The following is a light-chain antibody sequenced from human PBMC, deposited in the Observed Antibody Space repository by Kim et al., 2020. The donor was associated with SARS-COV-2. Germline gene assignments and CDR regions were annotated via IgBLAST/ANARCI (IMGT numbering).Light chain of an antibody. V-gene: IGKV3-11*01. CDR3: QQSSNWPRT. CDR2: DTS. Sequence: EVVLTQSPATLSLSPGERATLYCRASQSVSSSLAWYQQKPGQPPRLLIYDTSNRATGIPARFSGSGSGTDFTLTVSNLEPEDCAVYYCQQSSNWPRTFGGGTKVDIK. CDR1: QSVSSS. J-gene: IGKJ4*01.